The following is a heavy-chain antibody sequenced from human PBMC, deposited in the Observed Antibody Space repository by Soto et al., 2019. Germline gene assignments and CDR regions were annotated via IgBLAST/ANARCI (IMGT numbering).Heavy chain of an antibody. CDR3: ARENAPLYNWNDVYYYYGMDV. CDR2: IIPIFGTA. CDR1: GGTFSSYA. D-gene: IGHD1-1*01. J-gene: IGHJ6*02. V-gene: IGHV1-69*13. Sequence: GASVKVSCKASGGTFSSYAISWVRQAPGQGLEWMGGIIPIFGTASYAQKFQGRVTITADESTSTAYMELSSLRSEDTAVYYCARENAPLYNWNDVYYYYGMDVWGQGTTVTVSS.